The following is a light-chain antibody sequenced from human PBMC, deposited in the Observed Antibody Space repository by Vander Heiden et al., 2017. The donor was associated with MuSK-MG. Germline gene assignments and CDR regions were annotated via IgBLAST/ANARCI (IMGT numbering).Light chain of an antibody. CDR3: QQRNNWIFT. J-gene: IGKJ3*01. Sequence: VLTQSPATLSLSPGERATLSCRASQSISNYLAWYQQKPGQAPRLLIYGASNRATGIPARFSGSGSGTDFTLTISRLEPEDSAVYYCQQRNNWIFTFGPGTKVDIK. V-gene: IGKV3-11*01. CDR2: GAS. CDR1: QSISNY.